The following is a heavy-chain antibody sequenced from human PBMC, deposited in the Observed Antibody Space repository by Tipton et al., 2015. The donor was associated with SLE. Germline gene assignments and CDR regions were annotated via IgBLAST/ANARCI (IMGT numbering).Heavy chain of an antibody. CDR2: IYYSGNT. Sequence: TLSLTCAVSGDSISTGGYSWSWIRQQPGRGPQWIGYIYYSGNTFYNPSLESRVTIPVDTSQNRFSLKLRSVTAADTAVYYCARARITMMQGFYYFDSWGQGTLVAVSS. CDR3: ARARITMMQGFYYFDS. V-gene: IGHV4-31*11. D-gene: IGHD1-14*01. J-gene: IGHJ4*02. CDR1: GDSISTGGYS.